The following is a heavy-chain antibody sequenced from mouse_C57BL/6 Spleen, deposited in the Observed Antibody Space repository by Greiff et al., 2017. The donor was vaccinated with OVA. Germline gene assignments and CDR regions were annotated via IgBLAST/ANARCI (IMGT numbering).Heavy chain of an antibody. V-gene: IGHV1-55*01. Sequence: QVQLQQPGAELVKPGASVKMSCKASGYTFTSYWITWVQQRPGPGLEWIGDIYPGRGRTHYNEKFKSKATLTVATSSSTAYMQLSSLTSEDSAVYYCGYGNSLWYCDVWGTGTTVTVSS. CDR1: GYTFTSYW. CDR3: GYGNSLWYCDV. CDR2: IYPGRGRT. D-gene: IGHD2-10*02. J-gene: IGHJ1*03.